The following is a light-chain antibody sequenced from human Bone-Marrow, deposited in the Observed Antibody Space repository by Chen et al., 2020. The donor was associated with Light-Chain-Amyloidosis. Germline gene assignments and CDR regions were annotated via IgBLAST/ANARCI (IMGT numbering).Light chain of an antibody. CDR1: DLPTKY. CDR3: QSADSSGTYEVI. J-gene: IGLJ2*01. Sequence: SYELTQPPSVSVSPGQTARITCSGDDLPTKYAYWYQQKTGQAPVLVIHRDTERPSGISERFSGSSSGPTATLTISGVQAEDEADYHCQSADSSGTYEVIFGGGTKLTVL. V-gene: IGLV3-25*03. CDR2: RDT.